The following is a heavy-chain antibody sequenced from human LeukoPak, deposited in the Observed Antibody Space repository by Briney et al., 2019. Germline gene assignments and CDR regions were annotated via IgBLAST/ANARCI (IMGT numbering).Heavy chain of an antibody. CDR1: GYTLTQLS. CDR3: ATVWTGYFDWSPRY. D-gene: IGHD3-9*01. Sequence: ASVKVSCKVSGYTLTQLSMHWVRQAPGKGREWMGGFDPEDGETIYAQKFQGRVTITEDTSTDTAYMELSSLRSEDTAVYYCATVWTGYFDWSPRYWGQGTLVTVSS. J-gene: IGHJ4*02. V-gene: IGHV1-24*01. CDR2: FDPEDGET.